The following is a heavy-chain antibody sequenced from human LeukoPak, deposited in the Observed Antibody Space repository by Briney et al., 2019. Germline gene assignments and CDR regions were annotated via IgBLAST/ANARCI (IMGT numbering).Heavy chain of an antibody. D-gene: IGHD3-10*01. J-gene: IGHJ5*02. CDR2: MNPNSGNT. CDR1: GYTFTSYD. CDR3: TRSYYGSGSRWFDP. V-gene: IGHV1-8*01. Sequence: ASVKVSCKASGYTFTSYDIHWVRQATGQGLEWMGWMNPNSGNTGYAQRFQGRVTMTRNTSISTAYIDLGSLRSEDTAVYYCTRSYYGSGSRWFDPWGQGTLVTVSS.